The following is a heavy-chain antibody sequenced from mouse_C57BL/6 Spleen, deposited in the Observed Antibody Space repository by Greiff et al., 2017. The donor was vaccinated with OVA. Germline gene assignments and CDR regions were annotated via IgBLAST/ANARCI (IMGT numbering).Heavy chain of an antibody. Sequence: QVTLKESGPGILQPSQTLSLTCSFSGFSLSTFGLGVGWIRQPSGKGLEWLAHIWWDDDKSYNPALKSRLTIPKDTSKNQVFLKIANVDTADTATYYCARIGYMSNYEDYAMDYWGQGTSVTVSS. D-gene: IGHD2-5*01. V-gene: IGHV8-8*01. CDR3: ARIGYMSNYEDYAMDY. CDR1: GFSLSTFGLG. J-gene: IGHJ4*01. CDR2: IWWDDDK.